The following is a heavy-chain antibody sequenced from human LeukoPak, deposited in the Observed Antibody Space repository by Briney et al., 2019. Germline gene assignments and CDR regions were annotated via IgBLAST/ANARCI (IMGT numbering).Heavy chain of an antibody. Sequence: SETLSLTCTVSGGSISSYYWSWIRQPPGKGLEWLGYIYYSGSTNYNPSLKSRVTISVDTSKNQFSLKLSSVTAADTAVYYCAATYDSSGYYLPANRAEYFQHWGQGTLVTVSS. CDR2: IYYSGST. CDR3: AATYDSSGYYLPANRAEYFQH. V-gene: IGHV4-59*01. D-gene: IGHD3-22*01. J-gene: IGHJ1*01. CDR1: GGSISSYY.